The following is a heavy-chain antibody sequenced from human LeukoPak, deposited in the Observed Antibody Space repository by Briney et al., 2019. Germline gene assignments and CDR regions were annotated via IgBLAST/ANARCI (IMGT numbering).Heavy chain of an antibody. V-gene: IGHV1-2*02. CDR1: GYTFTDYY. J-gene: IGHJ4*02. CDR2: INPKNGGT. Sequence: ASVKVSCRASGYTFTDYYIHWVRQAPGQGLEWMGWINPKNGGTNFAPKFQGRVTMTRDTSISTAYMELSRLRSDDTAVYYRQSNSWSRGFDCWGQGTLVTVSS. CDR3: QSNSWSRGFDC. D-gene: IGHD6-19*01.